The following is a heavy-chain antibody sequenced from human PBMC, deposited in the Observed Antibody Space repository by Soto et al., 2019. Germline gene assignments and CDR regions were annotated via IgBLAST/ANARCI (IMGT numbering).Heavy chain of an antibody. Sequence: EVQLVESGGGLVKSGGSLRVSCAASGCTFSSAWMTWVRQAPGKGLEWVGRIKSKVDGETTDYAAPVKGRLTISRDDSESTLYLQMNSLKSEDTAVYYCAADVPSQGRGEFVYWGQGILVTVSS. CDR1: GCTFSSAW. J-gene: IGHJ4*02. CDR2: IKSKVDGETT. CDR3: AADVPSQGRGEFVY. V-gene: IGHV3-15*07.